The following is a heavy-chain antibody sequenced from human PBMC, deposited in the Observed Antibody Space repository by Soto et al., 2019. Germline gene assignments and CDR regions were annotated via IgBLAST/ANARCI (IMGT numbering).Heavy chain of an antibody. CDR2: ISGSGVST. V-gene: IGHV3-23*01. D-gene: IGHD2-8*01. CDR3: AKDNGAEGDYFDY. CDR1: GFTFSSHA. Sequence: TGGSLRLSCAASGFTFSSHAMSWVRQAPGKGLEWVSTISGSGVSTYYADSVKGRFAISRDNSKNTLNLQMNSLRAEDTAVYYCAKDNGAEGDYFDYWGQGSLVTVSS. J-gene: IGHJ4*02.